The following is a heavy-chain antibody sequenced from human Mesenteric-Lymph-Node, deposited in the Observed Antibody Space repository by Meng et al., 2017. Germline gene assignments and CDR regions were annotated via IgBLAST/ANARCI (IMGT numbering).Heavy chain of an antibody. CDR3: ARCIAVAGNWFDP. D-gene: IGHD6-19*01. Sequence: VHLVQSGASVKKPGASVKASSKASGYTFTTYAIHWVRQAPGQRLEWMGWINAGNGNKRYSQKFQGRVSITRDTSASTAYMELSSLRSEDTAVYYCARCIAVAGNWFDPWGQGTLVTVSS. J-gene: IGHJ5*02. CDR1: GYTFTTYA. V-gene: IGHV1-3*01. CDR2: INAGNGNK.